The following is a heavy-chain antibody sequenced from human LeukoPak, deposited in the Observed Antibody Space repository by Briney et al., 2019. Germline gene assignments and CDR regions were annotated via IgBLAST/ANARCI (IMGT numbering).Heavy chain of an antibody. CDR2: ISGPGGNT. CDR3: ARVQRGIAVALDY. D-gene: IGHD6-19*01. Sequence: GGTLRLSCAASGFTFSTYGMSWVRQAPGKGLEWVSAISGPGGNTYYADSVKGRFTISRDNVKNLLYLQMNSLRAEDTAVYYCARVQRGIAVALDYWGQGTLATVSS. V-gene: IGHV3-23*01. CDR1: GFTFSTYG. J-gene: IGHJ4*02.